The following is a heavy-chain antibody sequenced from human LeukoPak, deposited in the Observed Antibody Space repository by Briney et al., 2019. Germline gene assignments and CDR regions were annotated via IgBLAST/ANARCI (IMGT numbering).Heavy chain of an antibody. J-gene: IGHJ4*02. D-gene: IGHD3-22*01. V-gene: IGHV3-48*01. Sequence: GGSLRLSCAASGFTFSSYSMNWVRQAPGKGLEWVSYISSSSSTIYYADSVKGRFTISRDNAKNSLYLQMNSLRAEDTAVYYCAGEYYYDSSGYLNWGQGTLVTVSS. CDR1: GFTFSSYS. CDR2: ISSSSSTI. CDR3: AGEYYYDSSGYLN.